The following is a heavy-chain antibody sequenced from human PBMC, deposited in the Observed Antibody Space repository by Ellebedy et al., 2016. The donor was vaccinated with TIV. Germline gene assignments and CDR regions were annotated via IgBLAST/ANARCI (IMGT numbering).Heavy chain of an antibody. CDR1: GYTFTGYY. CDR3: ARGVTMVRGVRYLGY. D-gene: IGHD3-10*01. J-gene: IGHJ4*02. V-gene: IGHV1-2*02. Sequence: AASVKVSCKASGYTFTGYYMHWVRQAPGQGLEWMGWINPNSGGTNYAQKFQGRVTMTRDTSISTAYMELSRLRSDDTAVYYCARGVTMVRGVRYLGYWGQGTLVTVSS. CDR2: INPNSGGT.